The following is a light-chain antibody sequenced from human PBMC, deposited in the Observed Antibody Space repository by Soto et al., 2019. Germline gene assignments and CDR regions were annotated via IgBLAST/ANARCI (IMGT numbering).Light chain of an antibody. J-gene: IGKJ2*01. V-gene: IGKV3-20*01. Sequence: IVLTQSPATLSLSPGERATLSCRASQSVRSFLAWYQQKPGQAPRLLIYDASSRATGIPDRFSGSGSGTDFTLTISRLEPEDFAVYYCQQYGSSPYTFGQGTKLEIK. CDR2: DAS. CDR1: QSVRSF. CDR3: QQYGSSPYT.